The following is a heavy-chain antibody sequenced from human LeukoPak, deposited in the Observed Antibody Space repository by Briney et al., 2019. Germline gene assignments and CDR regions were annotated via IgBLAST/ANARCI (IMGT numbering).Heavy chain of an antibody. CDR1: GFTFSSYS. Sequence: PGGSLRLSCAASGFTFSSYSMSWVRQAPGKGLEWVSAISGSGGSTYYADSVKGRFTISRDNSNNTLYVQMNSLRAEDKAVYYCAKVSYCSGGSCYSIAPNRPIDYLGQGALVTVSS. J-gene: IGHJ4*02. CDR2: ISGSGGST. CDR3: AKVSYCSGGSCYSIAPNRPIDY. V-gene: IGHV3-23*01. D-gene: IGHD2-15*01.